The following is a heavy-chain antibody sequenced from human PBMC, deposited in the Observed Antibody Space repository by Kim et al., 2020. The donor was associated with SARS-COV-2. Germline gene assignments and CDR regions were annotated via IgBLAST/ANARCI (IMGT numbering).Heavy chain of an antibody. D-gene: IGHD1-26*01. CDR1: GASVSNNNC. J-gene: IGHJ4*02. Sequence: SETLSLTCTVSGASVSNNNCWSWVRLAPGRGLEWIGEIFHRGSANYNPSLESRVTISMDKSKNQFFLTVNSVIAADTAVYYCVRDPPRADTCFDYWGQGTLVTVSP. CDR3: VRDPPRADTCFDY. CDR2: IFHRGSA. V-gene: IGHV4-4*02.